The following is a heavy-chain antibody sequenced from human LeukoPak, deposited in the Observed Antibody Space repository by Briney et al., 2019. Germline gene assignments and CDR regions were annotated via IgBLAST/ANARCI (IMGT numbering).Heavy chain of an antibody. CDR1: GFTFSSYW. CDR3: ARDPYYYDSSGYSP. CDR2: IKQDGSEK. D-gene: IGHD3-22*01. V-gene: IGHV3-7*03. Sequence: GGSLRLSCAASGFTFSSYWMSWVRQAPGKGLEWVANIKQDGSEKYCVDSVKGRFTISRDNAKNSLYLQMNSLRAEDTAVYYCARDPYYYDSSGYSPWGQGTLVTVSS. J-gene: IGHJ4*02.